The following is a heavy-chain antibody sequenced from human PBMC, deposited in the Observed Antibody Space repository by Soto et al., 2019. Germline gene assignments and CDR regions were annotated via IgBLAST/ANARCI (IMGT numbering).Heavy chain of an antibody. CDR2: ISYDGSNK. CDR3: ANGVGGQQLVPSFDY. Sequence: PGGSLRLSCAASGFTFSSYGMHWVRQAPGKGLEWVAVISYDGSNKYYADSVKGRFTISRDNSKNTLYLQMNSLRAEDTAVYYCANGVGGQQLVPSFDYWGQGTLVTVSS. V-gene: IGHV3-30*18. CDR1: GFTFSSYG. D-gene: IGHD6-13*01. J-gene: IGHJ4*02.